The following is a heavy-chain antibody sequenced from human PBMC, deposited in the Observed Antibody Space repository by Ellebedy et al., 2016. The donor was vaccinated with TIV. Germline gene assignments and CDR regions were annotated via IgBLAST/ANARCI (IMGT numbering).Heavy chain of an antibody. CDR2: IGLADDT. CDR1: GFTFSRSD. Sequence: GGSLRLSXAASGFTFSRSDMHWVRQVTGKGLEWVSAIGLADDTYYADSVKGRFTISRDDAKNSLYLQMNSLRAGDTAVYYCAREVVDHVSIDWSLDLWGRGTLVTVSS. J-gene: IGHJ2*01. D-gene: IGHD3-16*01. CDR3: AREVVDHVSIDWSLDL. V-gene: IGHV3-13*01.